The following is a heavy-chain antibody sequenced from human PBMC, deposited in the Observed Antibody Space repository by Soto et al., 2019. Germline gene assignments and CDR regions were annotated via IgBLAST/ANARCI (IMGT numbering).Heavy chain of an antibody. D-gene: IGHD6-13*01. V-gene: IGHV4-59*01. J-gene: IGHJ4*02. CDR3: ARYRREAVAGYTLDN. Sequence: SETLSLTCTVSGGSISSNYCTWIRQPPGEGLEWIGYVYNSGSTNYNPSLKSRVTISEDTSKSQFSLKVNSMTAADTAVYYCARYRREAVAGYTLDNWGQGILVTVSS. CDR1: GGSISSNY. CDR2: VYNSGST.